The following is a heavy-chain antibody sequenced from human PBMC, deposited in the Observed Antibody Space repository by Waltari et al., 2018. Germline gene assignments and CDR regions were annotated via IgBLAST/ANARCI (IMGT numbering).Heavy chain of an antibody. D-gene: IGHD4-4*01. V-gene: IGHV3-11*04. J-gene: IGHJ4*02. CDR3: ARVYVYSDSGFDH. Sequence: VEMVESGGGFVVPGGSLRLSCAASEFTFSDYHMSWVRQAPGKGLEWISYITTSGDTYYADSVKGRFTISRDNAKKSLYLQMNSLSAEDTALYYCARVYVYSDSGFDHWGQGTLVTVSS. CDR1: EFTFSDYH. CDR2: ITTSGDT.